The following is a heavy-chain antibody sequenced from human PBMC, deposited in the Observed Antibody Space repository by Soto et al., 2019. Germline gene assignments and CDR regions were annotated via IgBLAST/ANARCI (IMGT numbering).Heavy chain of an antibody. CDR1: GLEFSAYW. J-gene: IGHJ4*02. Sequence: EVTLVESGGALVQPGGSLRVSCAASGLEFSAYWMNWVRQAPGKGLEWVANIRKAGTEKYYADSVRGRFSVFRDNAKNGVFLQMNSLKGEDTGIYYCARGRYNAGDYPRFFDNWGQGTVVTVSS. D-gene: IGHD3-16*02. CDR2: IRKAGTEK. V-gene: IGHV3-7*01. CDR3: ARGRYNAGDYPRFFDN.